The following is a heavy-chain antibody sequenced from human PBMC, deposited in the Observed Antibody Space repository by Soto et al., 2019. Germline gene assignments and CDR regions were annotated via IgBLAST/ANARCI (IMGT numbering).Heavy chain of an antibody. Sequence: EVQLVGSGGGLVQPGGSLRLSCVASGFTFSRSWMHWVRQAPGKGLVWVSRIYIDGSGTSYADSVKGRFIISRDNAKNTLYLQMNSLRAEDTAVYYCVKNYGDYVYWGQGTLVSVSS. CDR2: IYIDGSGT. D-gene: IGHD4-17*01. CDR1: GFTFSRSW. CDR3: VKNYGDYVY. J-gene: IGHJ4*02. V-gene: IGHV3-74*01.